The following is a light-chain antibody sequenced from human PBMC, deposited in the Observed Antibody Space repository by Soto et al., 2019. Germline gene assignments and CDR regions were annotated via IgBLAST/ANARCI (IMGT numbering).Light chain of an antibody. V-gene: IGKV1-5*03. CDR3: QQYGSSPKT. Sequence: DIQMTQSPSTLSAFIGDRVTIICRASESVKSWLAWYQQKPGKAPKFLIYKASSLESGVPSRFSGSGSGTDFTLTISRLEPEDFAVYYCQQYGSSPKTFGQGTKVDIK. J-gene: IGKJ1*01. CDR1: ESVKSW. CDR2: KAS.